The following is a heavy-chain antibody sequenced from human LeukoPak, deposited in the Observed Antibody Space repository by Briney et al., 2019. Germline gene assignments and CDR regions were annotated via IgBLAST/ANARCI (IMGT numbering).Heavy chain of an antibody. CDR2: INGDGSST. J-gene: IGHJ4*02. V-gene: IGHV3-74*01. CDR3: ARAFCPGGSCYGRFDY. Sequence: GGSLRLSCAASGFTFSDYYMSWIRQAPGKGLEWVSRINGDGSSTSYADSVKGRFTISRDNAKSTVYLQMNSLTAEDTAVYHCARAFCPGGSCYGRFDYWGQGTLVTVSS. CDR1: GFTFSDYY. D-gene: IGHD2-15*01.